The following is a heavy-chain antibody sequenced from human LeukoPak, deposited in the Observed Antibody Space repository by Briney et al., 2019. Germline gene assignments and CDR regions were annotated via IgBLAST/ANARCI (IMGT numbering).Heavy chain of an antibody. D-gene: IGHD1-26*01. CDR3: ARYEAASYLSYFDY. CDR2: INWNGGST. V-gene: IGHV3-20*04. CDR1: GFTFDDYG. Sequence: GSLRLSCAASGFTFDDYGMSWVRQAPGKGLEWVSGINWNGGSTGYADSVKGRFTISRDNAKNSLYLQMNSLRAEDTALYYCARYEAASYLSYFDYWGQGTLVTVSS. J-gene: IGHJ4*02.